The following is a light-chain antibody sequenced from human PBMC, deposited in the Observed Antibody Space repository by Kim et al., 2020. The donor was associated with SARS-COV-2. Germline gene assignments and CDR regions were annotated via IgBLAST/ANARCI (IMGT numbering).Light chain of an antibody. CDR1: QNVNNNY. CDR2: GAS. Sequence: IVLTQSPGTLSLSPGESATLSCRASQNVNNNYLAWFQQKPGQAPRLLIYGASGRAPGIPGRFSGSGFGAEFTLSISRVEPEDFAVYYCQQYASAPDAFGQGTKLEI. V-gene: IGKV3-20*01. CDR3: QQYASAPDA. J-gene: IGKJ2*01.